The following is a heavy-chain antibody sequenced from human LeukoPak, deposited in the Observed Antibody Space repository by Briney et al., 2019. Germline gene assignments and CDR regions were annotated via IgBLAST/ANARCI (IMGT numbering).Heavy chain of an antibody. CDR3: ARGMGCSSTSCPPDY. CDR2: ISSSSSYI. J-gene: IGHJ4*02. D-gene: IGHD2-2*01. CDR1: GFTFSSYS. Sequence: GGSLRLSCAASGFTFSSYSMNWVRQAPGKGLEWVSSISSSSSYIYYADSVKGRFTISRDNAKNSLYLQMNSLRAEDTAVYYCARGMGCSSTSCPPDYWGQGTLVTVSS. V-gene: IGHV3-21*01.